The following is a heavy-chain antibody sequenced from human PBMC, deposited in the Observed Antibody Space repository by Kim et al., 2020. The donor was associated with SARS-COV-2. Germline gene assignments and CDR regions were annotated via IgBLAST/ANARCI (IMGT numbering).Heavy chain of an antibody. Sequence: STSYAHSVKGRFTISRDNDKLARYLQMNILRAEDTAVYYCARCGSSSCYGWGQGTLVTVST. D-gene: IGHD2-2*01. J-gene: IGHJ4*02. CDR2: ST. V-gene: IGHV3-74*01. CDR3: ARCGSSSCYG.